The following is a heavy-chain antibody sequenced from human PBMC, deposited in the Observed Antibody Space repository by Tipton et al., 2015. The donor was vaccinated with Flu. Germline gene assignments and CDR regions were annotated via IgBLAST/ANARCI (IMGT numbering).Heavy chain of an antibody. CDR3: ARTRGGYCTSTSCFADYFDF. J-gene: IGHJ4*02. CDR1: GFTFKTYW. Sequence: GSLRLSCAASGFTFKTYWMSWVRQAPGKGLEWVANIKQGGDEKYYVDSVKGRFTISRDNAKNSLYLQMNSLRAEDTAVYYCARTRGGYCTSTSCFADYFDFWGQGTLVTVSS. V-gene: IGHV3-7*01. CDR2: IKQGGDEK. D-gene: IGHD2-2*01.